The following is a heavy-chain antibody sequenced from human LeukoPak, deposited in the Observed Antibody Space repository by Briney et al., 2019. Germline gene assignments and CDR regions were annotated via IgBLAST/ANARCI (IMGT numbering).Heavy chain of an antibody. V-gene: IGHV1-69*13. Sequence: SVKVSCKASGGTFSSYAISWVRQAPGQGLEWMGGIIPIFGTANYAQKFQGRVTITADESTSTAYMELSSLRSEDTAVYYCAREAKRRIAAAGINYGMDVWAKGPRSPSP. CDR1: GGTFSSYA. D-gene: IGHD6-13*01. CDR3: AREAKRRIAAAGINYGMDV. CDR2: IIPIFGTA. J-gene: IGHJ6*02.